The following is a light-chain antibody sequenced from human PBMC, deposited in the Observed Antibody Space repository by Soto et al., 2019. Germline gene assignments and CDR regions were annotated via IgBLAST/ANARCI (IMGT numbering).Light chain of an antibody. CDR1: QSVSSY. Sequence: EIVLTHSPATLSLSPGARSSLSCRASQSVSSYLAWYQQKPGQAPRLLIYDASNRATGIPARFSGSGSGTDFTLTISSLEPEDFAVYYCQQRSNWPTITFGQGTRLEIK. CDR2: DAS. J-gene: IGKJ5*01. V-gene: IGKV3-11*01. CDR3: QQRSNWPTIT.